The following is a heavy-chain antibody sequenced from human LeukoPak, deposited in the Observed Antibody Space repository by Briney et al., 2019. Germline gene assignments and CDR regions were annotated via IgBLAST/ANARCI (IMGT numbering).Heavy chain of an antibody. CDR2: INTNTGQP. J-gene: IGHJ5*02. Sequence: ASVKVSCKASGYRFATYAITWVRQAPGQGLEWMGWINTNTGQPAYAQGFTGRFVFSLDTSVTTAYLQITSLKTEDTAAYYCARWVAAADPWGQGTLVTVSS. D-gene: IGHD6-13*01. CDR1: GYRFATYA. CDR3: ARWVAAADP. V-gene: IGHV7-4-1*02.